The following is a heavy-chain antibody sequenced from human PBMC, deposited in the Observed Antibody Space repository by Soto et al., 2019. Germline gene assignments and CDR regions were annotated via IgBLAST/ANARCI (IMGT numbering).Heavy chain of an antibody. CDR3: AGVERGTATTVVDAFDI. CDR1: GGFVSSGNYY. J-gene: IGHJ3*02. CDR2: MSHSGGT. V-gene: IGHV4-34*01. D-gene: IGHD1-7*01. Sequence: QEQLQQWGAGLLKPSETLSLTCAVYGGFVSSGNYYWSWIRQPPGKGLEWIGEMSHSGGTHFNPSLTSRVTISADTSKHQFSLKMSSVPGADTALYWCAGVERGTATTVVDAFDIWGPGTMVTVSS.